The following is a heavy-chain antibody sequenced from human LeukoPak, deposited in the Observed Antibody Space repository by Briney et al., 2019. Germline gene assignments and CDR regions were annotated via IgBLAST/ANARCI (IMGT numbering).Heavy chain of an antibody. D-gene: IGHD2/OR15-2a*01. CDR2: ISNTGGST. CDR3: ATRGSMRFLDY. Sequence: GGSLRLSCAAPGFTFYSSAMSWVRRAPGKGLEWVSTISNTGGSTYYADSVKGRFTISRDNSKNTLYLQMNTLRAEDTAVYYCATRGSMRFLDYWGQGTLVTVSS. J-gene: IGHJ4*02. CDR1: GFTFYSSA. V-gene: IGHV3-23*01.